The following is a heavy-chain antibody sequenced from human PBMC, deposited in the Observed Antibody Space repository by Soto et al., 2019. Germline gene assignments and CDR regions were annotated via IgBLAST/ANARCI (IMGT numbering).Heavy chain of an antibody. Sequence: SETLSLTCTVSGGSISSGGYYWSWIRQHPGKGLEWIGYIYYSGSTYYNPSLKSRVTISVDTSKNQFSLKLSSVTDADTAVYYCARIYSSGSTQDPYTRPYYGMDVWGQGTTVTVSS. J-gene: IGHJ6*02. V-gene: IGHV4-31*03. CDR2: IYYSGST. CDR1: GGSISSGGYY. D-gene: IGHD3-22*01. CDR3: ARIYSSGSTQDPYTRPYYGMDV.